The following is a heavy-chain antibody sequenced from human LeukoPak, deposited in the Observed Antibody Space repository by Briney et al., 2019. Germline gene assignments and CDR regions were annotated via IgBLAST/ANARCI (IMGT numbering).Heavy chain of an antibody. CDR2: ISYDGSNK. CDR3: ARDLGSSWYGGFDY. V-gene: IGHV3-30-3*01. Sequence: PGVALRLSCAASGFTFSSYAMHWVRQAPGKGLEWVAVISYDGSNKYYADSVKGRFTISRDNSKNTLYLQMNSLRAEDTAVYYCARDLGSSWYGGFDYWGQGTLVTVSS. J-gene: IGHJ4*02. CDR1: GFTFSSYA. D-gene: IGHD6-13*01.